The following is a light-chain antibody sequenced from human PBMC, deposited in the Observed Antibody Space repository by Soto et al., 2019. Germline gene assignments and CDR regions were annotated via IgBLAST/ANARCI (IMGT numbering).Light chain of an antibody. Sequence: EVVVTQSPATLSLSPGESANLSCRTSQSVSRTLAWYQQKSGQAPRLLIYDASNRATGIPTRFSGSGSGTDFTLTISSLEPEDFAVYYCQQRYNWPQTFGQGTKVEIK. CDR1: QSVSRT. J-gene: IGKJ1*01. CDR2: DAS. V-gene: IGKV3-11*01. CDR3: QQRYNWPQT.